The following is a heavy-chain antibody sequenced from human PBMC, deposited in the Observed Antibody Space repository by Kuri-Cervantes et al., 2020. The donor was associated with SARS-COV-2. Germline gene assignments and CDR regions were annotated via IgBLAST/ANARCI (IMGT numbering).Heavy chain of an antibody. CDR1: GYTFTGYY. J-gene: IGHJ3*02. V-gene: IGHV1-2*02. CDR3: ATPSYYDSSGSYDAFDI. D-gene: IGHD3-22*01. Sequence: ASVKVSCKASGYTFTGYYMHWVRQAPGQGLEWMGWINPNSGGTNYAQKFQGRVTMTRDTSISTAYMELSRLRSDDTAVYYCATPSYYDSSGSYDAFDIWGQGTMVTVS. CDR2: INPNSGGT.